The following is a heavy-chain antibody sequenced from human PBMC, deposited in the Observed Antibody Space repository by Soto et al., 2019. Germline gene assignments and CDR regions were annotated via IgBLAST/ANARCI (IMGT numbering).Heavy chain of an antibody. CDR3: VRVNEGVFYDSFGYFDL. CDR2: ISTYNAKT. CDR1: GYKFSSFG. D-gene: IGHD3-22*01. V-gene: IGHV1-18*03. Sequence: QIQLVQSGAEVKTPGASVRVSCKASGYKFSSFGINWLRQAPGQGLECLGWISTYNAKTKYAPDFQDRISMTIDSATTTASMELRGLRSYDMAIYYCVRVNEGVFYDSFGYFDLCGQGALVTVSS. J-gene: IGHJ4*02.